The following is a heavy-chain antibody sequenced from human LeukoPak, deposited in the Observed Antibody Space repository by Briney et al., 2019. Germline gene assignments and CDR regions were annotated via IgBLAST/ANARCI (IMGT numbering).Heavy chain of an antibody. CDR2: ISRSGST. CDR3: AKSGNPYDFLTS. J-gene: IGHJ4*02. Sequence: SETLSLTCIVSGGSISSYYWSWIRQPPGKGPEWIGYISRSGSTNYNPSLKSRVTISVDTSKNQFSLKLSSVTAADTAVYFCAKSGNPYDFLTSWGQGTLVTVSS. V-gene: IGHV4-59*01. D-gene: IGHD3-9*01. CDR1: GGSISSYY.